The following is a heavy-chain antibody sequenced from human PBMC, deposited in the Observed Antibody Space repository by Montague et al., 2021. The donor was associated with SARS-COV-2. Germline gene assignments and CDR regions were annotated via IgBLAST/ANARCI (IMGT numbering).Heavy chain of an antibody. CDR2: IYHSGST. CDR3: ARVKWELSVGNVFDI. D-gene: IGHD1-26*01. V-gene: IGHV4-39*01. CDR1: GGSISSRSYD. J-gene: IGHJ3*02. Sequence: SETLSLTCTGAGGSISSRSYDWAGKRQVKRKGLEGIGSIYHSGSTFYNPALKSRVSMSVDTSKNQFSLKLSPVTAADTAMYYCARVKWELSVGNVFDIWGQGTMVTVSS.